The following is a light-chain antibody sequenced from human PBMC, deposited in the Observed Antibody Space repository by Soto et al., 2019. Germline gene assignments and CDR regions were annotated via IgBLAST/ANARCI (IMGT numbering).Light chain of an antibody. CDR3: PQDYNYPPT. Sequence: AIQMTQSPSSLSASVGDRVTITCRASQGIRNDLGWYQQKPGKAPKLLIYAASSLQSGVPSRFSGSGSGTDFTLTISSLQPEDFATYYSPQDYNYPPTFGQWTKVEIK. V-gene: IGKV1-6*01. CDR2: AAS. CDR1: QGIRND. J-gene: IGKJ1*01.